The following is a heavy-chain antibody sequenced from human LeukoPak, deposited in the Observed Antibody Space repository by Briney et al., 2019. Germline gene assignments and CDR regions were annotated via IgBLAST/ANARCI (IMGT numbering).Heavy chain of an antibody. CDR2: IKEDGSEK. J-gene: IGHJ4*02. CDR1: GFTFSSYW. V-gene: IGHV3-7*05. D-gene: IGHD6-6*01. CDR3: ARTGRRLDY. Sequence: GGSLRLSCVASGFTFSSYWMTWGRQAPGKGLEWVANIKEDGSEKSYVASVKGRFTISRDNAKNSLYLQMNSLRAEDTAVYYCARTGRRLDYWGQGTLVTVSS.